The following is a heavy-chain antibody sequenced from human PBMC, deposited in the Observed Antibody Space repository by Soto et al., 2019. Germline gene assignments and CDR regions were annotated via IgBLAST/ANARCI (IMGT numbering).Heavy chain of an antibody. CDR3: ARVRVGARTFDP. D-gene: IGHD1-26*01. CDR1: GFTFRSYA. V-gene: IGHV3-48*02. J-gene: IGHJ5*02. CDR2: ISSSSSTI. Sequence: GSLRLSCAASGFTFRSYAMNWVRQAPGKGLEWVSYISSSSSTIYYADSVKGRFTISRDNAKNSLYLQMNSLRDEDTAVYYCARVRVGARTFDPWGQGTLVTVSS.